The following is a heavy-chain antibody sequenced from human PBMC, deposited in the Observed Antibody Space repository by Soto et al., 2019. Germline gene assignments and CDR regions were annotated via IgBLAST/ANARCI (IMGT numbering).Heavy chain of an antibody. D-gene: IGHD1-26*01. CDR1: GFTFSSYS. CDR2: ISSSSSYI. CDR3: ARDRVIVGGTTDYCYGMDV. Sequence: EVQLVESGGGLVKPGGSLRLSCAASGFTFSSYSMNWVRQAPGKGLEWVSSISSSSSYIYYADSVKGRFTISRDNAKNAVYLQMNSLRAEDSAVYYCARDRVIVGGTTDYCYGMDVGGDGTTFTVS. V-gene: IGHV3-21*01. J-gene: IGHJ6*02.